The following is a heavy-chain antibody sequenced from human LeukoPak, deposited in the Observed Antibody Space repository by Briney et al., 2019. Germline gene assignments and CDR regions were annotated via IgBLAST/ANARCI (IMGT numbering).Heavy chain of an antibody. Sequence: SETLSLTCTVSGGSISSGDYYWSWIRQPPGKGLEWIGYIYYSGSTYYNPSLKSRVTISVDTSKNQFSLKLSSVAAADTAVYYCARTLTAYNDAFDIWGQGTMVTVSS. CDR2: IYYSGST. CDR1: GGSISSGDYY. CDR3: ARTLTAYNDAFDI. D-gene: IGHD1-14*01. V-gene: IGHV4-30-4*08. J-gene: IGHJ3*02.